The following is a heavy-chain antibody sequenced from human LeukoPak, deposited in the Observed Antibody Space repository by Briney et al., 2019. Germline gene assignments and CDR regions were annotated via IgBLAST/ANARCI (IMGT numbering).Heavy chain of an antibody. Sequence: ASVKVSCKASGYTFTSYYMHWVRQAPGQGLEWMGIINPSGGSTSYAQKFQGRVTMTRDTSTSTVYMELSSLRSEDTAVYYCARAGGIQLWPYYYYYMDVWGKGTTVTVSS. V-gene: IGHV1-46*01. CDR3: ARAGGIQLWPYYYYYMDV. CDR1: GYTFTSYY. D-gene: IGHD5-18*01. CDR2: INPSGGST. J-gene: IGHJ6*03.